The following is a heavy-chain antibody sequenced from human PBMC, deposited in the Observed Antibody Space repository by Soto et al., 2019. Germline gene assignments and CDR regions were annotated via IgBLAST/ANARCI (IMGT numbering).Heavy chain of an antibody. J-gene: IGHJ4*02. V-gene: IGHV3-23*01. Sequence: EVELLESGGGWVQPEGSLRLSCAASGFTFSPYAMGWVRQAPGKGLEWVPVVSSGGGTHYADSVKGRFTVSRDNSKNTLSLQMNSLRADDTAVYYCAKRRGAGGHFDYWGQGALVTVSS. D-gene: IGHD2-15*01. CDR2: VSSGGGT. CDR1: GFTFSPYA. CDR3: AKRRGAGGHFDY.